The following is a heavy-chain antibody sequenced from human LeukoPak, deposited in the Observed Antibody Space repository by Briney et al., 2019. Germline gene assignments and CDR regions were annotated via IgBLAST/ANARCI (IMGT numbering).Heavy chain of an antibody. Sequence: PGRSLRLSCAASEFTFSSYGMHWVRQAPGKGLEWVAVISYDGSNQYYADTVKGRFTISRDNSKNTLYLQMSSLRAEDTAVYYCVKESGFMVAPNSAFDIWGQGTMVTVSS. D-gene: IGHD4/OR15-4a*01. CDR3: VKESGFMVAPNSAFDI. CDR2: ISYDGSNQ. CDR1: EFTFSSYG. J-gene: IGHJ3*02. V-gene: IGHV3-30*18.